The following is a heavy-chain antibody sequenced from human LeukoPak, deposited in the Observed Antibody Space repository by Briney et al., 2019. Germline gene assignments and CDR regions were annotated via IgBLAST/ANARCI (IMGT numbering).Heavy chain of an antibody. CDR1: GFTFIDYY. Sequence: GGSLRLSCAASGFTFIDYYMTWIRQAPGKGLEWVSYISSRGSTTYHADSVKGRFTISRDNAKNSLYLQMNSLRVEDTAVYYCARGGVYSGCPGGLAFDYWGQGTLVTVSS. CDR3: ARGGVYSGCPGGLAFDY. CDR2: ISSRGSTT. J-gene: IGHJ4*02. D-gene: IGHD1-26*01. V-gene: IGHV3-11*04.